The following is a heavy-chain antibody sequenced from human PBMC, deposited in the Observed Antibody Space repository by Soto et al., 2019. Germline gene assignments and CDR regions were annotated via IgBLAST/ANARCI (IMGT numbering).Heavy chain of an antibody. CDR1: GFTFRSYV. Sequence: QVQLVESGGGVVQPGTSLRVSCVGSGFTFRSYVIHWVRQAPGKGLEWVAVTSYDGSDKYYGDSVRGRFTISRDNSGNTVDLQMDSLRLEDTALYYCARWGTTGGLDVWGQGTLVSVSS. D-gene: IGHD3-16*01. CDR3: ARWGTTGGLDV. V-gene: IGHV3-33*05. J-gene: IGHJ1*01. CDR2: TSYDGSDK.